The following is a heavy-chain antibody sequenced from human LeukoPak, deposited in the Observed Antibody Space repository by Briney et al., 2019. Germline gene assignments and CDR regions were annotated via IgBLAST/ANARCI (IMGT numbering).Heavy chain of an antibody. Sequence: PSETLSLTCTVSGGSISSYYWSWIRQPPGKGLEWIGYIYYSGSTNYNPSLKSRVTISVDTSKNQFSLKLSSVTAADTAVYYCARVPPPQLLWFGDHAHNDAFDIWGQGTMVTVSS. CDR3: ARVPPPQLLWFGDHAHNDAFDI. D-gene: IGHD3-10*01. CDR2: IYYSGST. V-gene: IGHV4-59*01. CDR1: GGSISSYY. J-gene: IGHJ3*02.